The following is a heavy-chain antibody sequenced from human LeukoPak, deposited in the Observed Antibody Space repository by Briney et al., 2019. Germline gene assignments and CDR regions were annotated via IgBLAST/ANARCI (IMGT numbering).Heavy chain of an antibody. CDR2: IYHSGST. V-gene: IGHV4-38-2*02. J-gene: IGHJ4*02. Sequence: SETLSLTCTVSGYSISSGYYWGWLRQPPGKGLEWIGSIYHSGSTYYNPSLKSRVTISVDTSKNQFSLKLSSVTAADTAVYYCARDSSAVAGFDYWGQGTLVTVSS. D-gene: IGHD6-19*01. CDR3: ARDSSAVAGFDY. CDR1: GYSISSGYY.